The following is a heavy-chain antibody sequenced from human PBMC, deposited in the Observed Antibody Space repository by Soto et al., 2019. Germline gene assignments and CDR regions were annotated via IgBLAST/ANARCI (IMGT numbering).Heavy chain of an antibody. V-gene: IGHV1-45*02. CDR2: ITPFNGNT. Sequence: QVQLVQSGAEVKKTGSSVKVSCQASGYTFTYRYLHWVRQAPGQAPEWMGWITPFNGNTHYAQKFQDRVTITREKSMSTGNMELSSLRSEDTAMYYCAVTLSGTHAPNGMNVWGQGTTVTVSS. J-gene: IGHJ6*02. D-gene: IGHD3-10*01. CDR1: GYTFTYRY. CDR3: AVTLSGTHAPNGMNV.